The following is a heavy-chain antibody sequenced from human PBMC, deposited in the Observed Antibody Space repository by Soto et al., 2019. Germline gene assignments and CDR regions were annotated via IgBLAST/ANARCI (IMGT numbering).Heavy chain of an antibody. Sequence: EVQLLESGGGVVQPGGSLRLSCVASGFNFKKFAMAWVRQAAEEGMEWVSGISCCGGSASYADSVKGRFSIARDDSKNTVSLQLTSLRVEDTAQYYCAKADGQQWLIPHLDNWGQGTLVTVS. CDR2: ISCCGGSA. CDR1: GFNFKKFA. D-gene: IGHD6-19*01. J-gene: IGHJ4*02. V-gene: IGHV3-23*01. CDR3: AKADGQQWLIPHLDN.